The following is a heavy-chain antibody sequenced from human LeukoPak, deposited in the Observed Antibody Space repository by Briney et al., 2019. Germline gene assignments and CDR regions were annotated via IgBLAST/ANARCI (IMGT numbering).Heavy chain of an antibody. CDR3: ASLTTWVGY. CDR1: GYSISSGYY. D-gene: IGHD4-17*01. CDR2: IYHSGST. J-gene: IGHJ4*02. Sequence: SETLSLTCAVSGYSISSGYYWGWIRQPPGKGLEWIGSIYHSGSTYYNPSLKSRVTISVDTSKNQFSLKLSSVTAADTAVYYCASLTTWVGYWGQGTLVTVSS. V-gene: IGHV4-38-2*01.